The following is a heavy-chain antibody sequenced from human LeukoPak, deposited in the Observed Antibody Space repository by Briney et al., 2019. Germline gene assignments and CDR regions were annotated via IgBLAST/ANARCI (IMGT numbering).Heavy chain of an antibody. CDR2: ISAYNGNT. J-gene: IGHJ4*02. V-gene: IGHV1-18*04. CDR3: ARLGSGWD. CDR1: GYTFTGYY. Sequence: GASVKVSCKASGYTFTGYYMHWVRRAPGQGLEWMGWISAYNGNTNYAQKLQGRVTMTTDTSTSTAYMELRSLRSDDTAVYYCARLGSGWDWGQGTLVTVSS. D-gene: IGHD6-19*01.